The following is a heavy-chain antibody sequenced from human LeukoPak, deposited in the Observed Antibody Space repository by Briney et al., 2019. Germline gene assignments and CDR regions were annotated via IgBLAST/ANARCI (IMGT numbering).Heavy chain of an antibody. V-gene: IGHV4-59*12. D-gene: IGHD2-8*01. CDR1: GGSLSTYY. CDR3: ARESVRPYFDY. Sequence: SETLSLTCTVSGGSLSTYYWTWIRQPPGEGLEWIGYIYHSGSTNYNPSLKSRVTISVNTSKNQFSLKLSSVTAADTGVYYCARESVRPYFDYWGQGILVTVSS. CDR2: IYHSGST. J-gene: IGHJ4*02.